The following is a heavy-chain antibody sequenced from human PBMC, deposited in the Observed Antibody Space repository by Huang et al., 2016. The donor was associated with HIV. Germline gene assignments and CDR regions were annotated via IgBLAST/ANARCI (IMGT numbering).Heavy chain of an antibody. V-gene: IGHV4-39*01. CDR2: IFYTGSA. CDR1: DGSLNRGKYY. CDR3: ARRRTHFTFDY. Sequence: QLHLPSGQGLVTPSETLSLTCNVSDGSLNRGKYYWGWIRQSPGKGLEWIGSIFYTGSAHYNQSLESRVTISVDSSKSQLSVRLRSVTAADTAVYYCARRRTHFTFDYWGQGTLVTVSS. J-gene: IGHJ4*02.